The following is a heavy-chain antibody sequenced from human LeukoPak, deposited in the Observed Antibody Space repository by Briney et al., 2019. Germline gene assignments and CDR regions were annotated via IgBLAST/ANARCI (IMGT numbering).Heavy chain of an antibody. D-gene: IGHD6-19*01. Sequence: GGSLRLSCAASEFTYSSYTMNWVRQAPGKGLEWVSAISGSGGSTYYADSVKGRFTISRDNSKNTLYLQMNSLRAEDTAVYYCAKAWGIAVDDAFDIWGQGTMVTVSS. CDR2: ISGSGGST. J-gene: IGHJ3*02. CDR3: AKAWGIAVDDAFDI. CDR1: EFTYSSYT. V-gene: IGHV3-23*01.